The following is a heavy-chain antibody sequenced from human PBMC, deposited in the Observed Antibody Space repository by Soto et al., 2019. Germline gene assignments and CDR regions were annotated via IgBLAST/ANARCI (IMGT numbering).Heavy chain of an antibody. J-gene: IGHJ6*02. Sequence: ASVNVSCKASGYTFTTYGTSWVRQAPGQGLEWMGWISAYNGNTNYAQKFQGRVTMTTDTSTNTAYMELRSLRSDDTAVYYCARVYYDSSGYYYVEGAYYYYGMDVWGQGTTVTVSS. D-gene: IGHD3-22*01. CDR3: ARVYYDSSGYYYVEGAYYYYGMDV. CDR1: GYTFTTYG. CDR2: ISAYNGNT. V-gene: IGHV1-18*04.